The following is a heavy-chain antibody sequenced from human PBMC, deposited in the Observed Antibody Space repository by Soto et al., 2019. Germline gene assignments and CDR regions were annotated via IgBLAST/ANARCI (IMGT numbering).Heavy chain of an antibody. Sequence: GGSLRLSCAASGFTFSTYWMHWVRQAPGKGLVWVARINSDGSRATYADSVKGRFTFPRDNAKNTLYLEMNTLTAEDTAVYYCVRDRAYSGYDFWGQGTLVTVSS. V-gene: IGHV3-74*01. CDR3: VRDRAYSGYDF. D-gene: IGHD5-12*01. CDR2: INSDGSRA. J-gene: IGHJ4*02. CDR1: GFTFSTYW.